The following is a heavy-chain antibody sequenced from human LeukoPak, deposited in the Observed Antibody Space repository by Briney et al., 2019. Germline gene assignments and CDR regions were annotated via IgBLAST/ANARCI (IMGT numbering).Heavy chain of an antibody. CDR2: ISYDGSNK. V-gene: IGHV3-30*03. CDR3: ARDGIAAVVNYYYYGMDG. Sequence: GGSLRLSCAASGFTFSSYGMHWVRQAPGKGLEWVAVISYDGSNKYYADSVKGRFTISRDNSKNTLYLQMNSLRADDTAVYYCARDGIAAVVNYYYYGMDGWGQGTTVTVSS. CDR1: GFTFSSYG. J-gene: IGHJ6*02. D-gene: IGHD6-13*01.